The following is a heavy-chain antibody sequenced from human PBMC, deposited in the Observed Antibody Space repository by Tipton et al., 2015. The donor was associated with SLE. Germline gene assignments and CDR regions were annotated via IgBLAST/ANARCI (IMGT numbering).Heavy chain of an antibody. CDR1: GYSISSGYY. V-gene: IGHV4-38-2*01. J-gene: IGHJ3*02. Sequence: TLSLTCAVSGYSISSGYYWGWIRQPPGKGLEWIGSIYHSGSTYYNPSLKSRVTISVDTSKNQFSLKLSSVTAADTAVYYCASSRGYPSAFDIWGQGTMVTVSS. CDR2: IYHSGST. D-gene: IGHD5-18*01. CDR3: ASSRGYPSAFDI.